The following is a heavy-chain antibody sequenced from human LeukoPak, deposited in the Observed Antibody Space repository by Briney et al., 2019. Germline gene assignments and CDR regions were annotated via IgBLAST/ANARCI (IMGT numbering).Heavy chain of an antibody. Sequence: VASVKVSCKASGYTFTGYYMHWVRQAPGQGLEWMGGIIPIFGTANYAQKFQGRVTITADESTSTAYMELSSLRSEDTAVYYCARAYSSSWYTGYYYYMDVWGKGTTVTVSS. CDR1: GYTFTGYY. J-gene: IGHJ6*03. D-gene: IGHD6-13*01. CDR2: IIPIFGTA. V-gene: IGHV1-69*13. CDR3: ARAYSSSWYTGYYYYMDV.